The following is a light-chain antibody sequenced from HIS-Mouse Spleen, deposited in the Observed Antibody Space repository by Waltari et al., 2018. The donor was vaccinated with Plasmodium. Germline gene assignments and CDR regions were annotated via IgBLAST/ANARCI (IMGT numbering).Light chain of an antibody. V-gene: IGLV4-69*01. CDR2: LNSDGSH. J-gene: IGLJ3*02. Sequence: QLVLTQSPSASASLGASVKLPCTLSSGHRRYAIAWHQQQPEKGPRSLMKLNSDGSHSKGDGIPDRFSGSSSGAERYLTISSLQSEDEADYYCQTWGTGFWVFGGGTKLTVL. CDR1: SGHRRYA. CDR3: QTWGTGFWV.